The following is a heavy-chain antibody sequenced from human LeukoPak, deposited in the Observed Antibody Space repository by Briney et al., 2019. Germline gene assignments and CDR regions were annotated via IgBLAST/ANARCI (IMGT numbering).Heavy chain of an antibody. D-gene: IGHD2-15*01. CDR1: GYTFTGYY. Sequence: ASVKVSCKASGYTFTGYYMHWVRQAPGQGLEWMGWINPNSGGTNYAQKFQGRVTMTRDTSISTAYMELSRLRSDDTAVYYCARVAAPYSYYFDYWGQGTLVTVSS. V-gene: IGHV1-2*02. CDR2: INPNSGGT. J-gene: IGHJ4*02. CDR3: ARVAAPYSYYFDY.